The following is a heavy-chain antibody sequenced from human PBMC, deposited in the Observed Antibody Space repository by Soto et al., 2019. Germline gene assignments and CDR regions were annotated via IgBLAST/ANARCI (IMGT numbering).Heavy chain of an antibody. CDR1: GGTFSSYA. D-gene: IGHD2-2*01. J-gene: IGHJ5*02. Sequence: SVKVSCKASGGTFSSYAISWVRQAPGQGLEWMGGIIPIFGTANYAQKFQGRVTITADESTSTAYMELSSLRSEDTAVYNCARAHPYCSSKSCSDWLDPWGRGTLVTVAS. CDR2: IIPIFGTA. V-gene: IGHV1-69*13. CDR3: ARAHPYCSSKSCSDWLDP.